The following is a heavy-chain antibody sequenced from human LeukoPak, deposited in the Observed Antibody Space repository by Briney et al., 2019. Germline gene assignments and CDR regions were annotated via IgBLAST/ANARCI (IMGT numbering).Heavy chain of an antibody. CDR3: AMDYYGSGSYSVY. V-gene: IGHV3-21*01. D-gene: IGHD3-10*01. Sequence: GGSLRLSCAASGFTFSSYSMNWVRQAPGKGLEWVSSISSSSSYIYYADSVKGRFTISRDNAKNSLYLQMNSLRAEDTAVYYCAMDYYGSGSYSVYWGQGTLVTVSS. CDR2: ISSSSSYI. J-gene: IGHJ4*02. CDR1: GFTFSSYS.